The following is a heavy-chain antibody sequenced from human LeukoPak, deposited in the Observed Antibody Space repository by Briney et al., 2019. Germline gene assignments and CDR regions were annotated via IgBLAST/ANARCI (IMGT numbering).Heavy chain of an antibody. CDR3: ARGVDDEIVVVPAAMPFGY. V-gene: IGHV1-18*04. D-gene: IGHD2-2*01. J-gene: IGHJ4*02. CDR2: ISAYNGST. CDR1: GYTFTSYG. Sequence: ASVKVSCKASGYTFTSYGISWVRQAPGQGLEWMGWISAYNGSTNYAQKLQGRVTMTTDTSTSTAYMELRSLRSDDTAVYYCARGVDDEIVVVPAAMPFGYWGQGTLVTVSS.